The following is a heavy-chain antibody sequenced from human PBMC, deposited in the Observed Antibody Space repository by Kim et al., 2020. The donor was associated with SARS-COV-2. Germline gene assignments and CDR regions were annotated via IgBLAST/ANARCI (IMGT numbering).Heavy chain of an antibody. Sequence: SETLSLTCAVSGGSISSSNWWSWVRQPPGKGLEWIGEIYHSGSTNYNPSLKSRVTISVDKSKNQFSLKLSSVTAADTAVYYCARDRLSSSWYLVRFGYGMDVWGQGTTVTVSS. D-gene: IGHD6-13*01. J-gene: IGHJ6*02. V-gene: IGHV4-4*02. CDR1: GGSISSSNW. CDR2: IYHSGST. CDR3: ARDRLSSSWYLVRFGYGMDV.